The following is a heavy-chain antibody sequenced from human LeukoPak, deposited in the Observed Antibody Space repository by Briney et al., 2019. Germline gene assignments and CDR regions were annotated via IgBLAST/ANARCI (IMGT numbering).Heavy chain of an antibody. J-gene: IGHJ4*02. CDR2: INPSGGST. CDR1: GYTFTGYY. CDR3: ARSIEWELPHFDY. D-gene: IGHD1-26*01. V-gene: IGHV1-46*01. Sequence: ASVKVSCKASGYTFTGYYMHWVRQAPGQGLEWMGIINPSGGSTSYAQKFQGRVTMTRDMSTSTVYMELSSLRSEDTAVYYCARSIEWELPHFDYWGQGTLVTVSS.